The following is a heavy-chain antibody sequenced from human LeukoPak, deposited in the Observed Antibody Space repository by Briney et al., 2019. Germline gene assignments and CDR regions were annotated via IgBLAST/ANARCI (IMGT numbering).Heavy chain of an antibody. Sequence: SETLSLTCTVSGDSISSGDFYWSWIRQPAGKGLEWIGRIYTSGSTNYNPSLKSRVTMSVDTSKNQFSLKLSSVTAADTAVYYCARDKFGGWFDPWGQGTLVTVSS. V-gene: IGHV4-61*02. D-gene: IGHD3-3*01. CDR1: GDSISSGDFY. CDR3: ARDKFGGWFDP. CDR2: IYTSGST. J-gene: IGHJ5*02.